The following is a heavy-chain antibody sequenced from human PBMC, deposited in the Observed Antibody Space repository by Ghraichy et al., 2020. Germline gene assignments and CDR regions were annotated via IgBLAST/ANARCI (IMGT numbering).Heavy chain of an antibody. CDR2: ISGSGGST. Sequence: GGSLRLSCAASGFTFSSYAMSWVRQAPGKGLEWVSAISGSGGSTYYADSVKGRFTISRDNSKNTLYLQMNSLRAEDTAVYYCAKDERDGGYSYGPCDYWGQGPLVTVSS. J-gene: IGHJ4*02. CDR3: AKDERDGGYSYGPCDY. D-gene: IGHD5-18*01. CDR1: GFTFSSYA. V-gene: IGHV3-23*01.